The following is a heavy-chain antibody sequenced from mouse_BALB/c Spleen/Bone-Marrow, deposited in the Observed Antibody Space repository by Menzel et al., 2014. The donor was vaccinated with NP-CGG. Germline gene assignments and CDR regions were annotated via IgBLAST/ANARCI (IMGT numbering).Heavy chain of an antibody. J-gene: IGHJ4*01. CDR1: GFNIKDTY. D-gene: IGHD2-2*01. CDR3: AGGWLPSYAMDY. CDR2: IDPANGNT. V-gene: IGHV14-3*02. Sequence: EVQLVESGAELVKPGASVKLSCTASGFNIKDTYMHWVKQRPEQGLEWIGRIDPANGNTKYDPKFQGKATITADTSSNTAYLQLSSLTSEDTAVYYCAGGWLPSYAMDYWGQGTSDTVSS.